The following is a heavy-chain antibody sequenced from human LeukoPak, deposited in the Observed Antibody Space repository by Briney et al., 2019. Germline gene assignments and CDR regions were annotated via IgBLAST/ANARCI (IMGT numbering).Heavy chain of an antibody. CDR3: ARTSHYDILPGYLVYYFYY. CDR1: GYTFTCYY. J-gene: IGHJ4*02. V-gene: IGHV1-2*06. Sequence: ASVKVSCKASGYTFTCYYMHWVRQAPGQGLGWMGRINPNSGGTNYAQKFQGRVTITRDTSISTAYMELSRLRSDDTAVYYGARTSHYDILPGYLVYYFYYWGQGTLVTVSS. CDR2: INPNSGGT. D-gene: IGHD3-9*01.